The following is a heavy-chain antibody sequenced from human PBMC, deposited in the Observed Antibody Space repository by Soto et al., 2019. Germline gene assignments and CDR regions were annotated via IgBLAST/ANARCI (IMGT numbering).Heavy chain of an antibody. CDR3: ARLGGFFQALDS. V-gene: IGHV4-39*01. CDR1: GDSISNSRFY. J-gene: IGHJ4*02. D-gene: IGHD2-15*01. CDR2: IYHTGNA. Sequence: ETLSLTCGVSGDSISNSRFYWAWIRQPPGEGLEWIGSIYHTGNAYYNPSLKSRVTISVDTSKNQFSPKLTSVTAADTAVYYCARLGGFFQALDSWGQGTLVTVSS.